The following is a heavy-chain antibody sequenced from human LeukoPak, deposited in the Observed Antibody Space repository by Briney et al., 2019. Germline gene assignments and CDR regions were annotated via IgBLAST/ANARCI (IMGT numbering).Heavy chain of an antibody. V-gene: IGHV4-34*01. CDR2: INHSGST. J-gene: IGHJ4*02. CDR1: GGSFSGYY. CDR3: ARGRGRGLAAAGNWYYFDY. D-gene: IGHD6-13*01. Sequence: SETLSLTCAVYGGSFSGYYWSWIRQPPGKGLEWIGEINHSGSTNYNPSLKSRVTISVDTSKNQFSLKLSSVTAADTAVYYCARGRGRGLAAAGNWYYFDYWGQGTLVTVSS.